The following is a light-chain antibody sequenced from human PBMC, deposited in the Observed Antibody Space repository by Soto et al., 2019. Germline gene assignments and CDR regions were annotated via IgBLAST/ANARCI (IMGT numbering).Light chain of an antibody. CDR3: SSYTTSGSLV. J-gene: IGLJ2*01. V-gene: IGLV2-14*01. CDR2: CVS. CDR1: SSDVGGYNY. Sequence: QSALTQPASVSGSPGQSITISCTGTSSDVGGYNYVSWYQQHPGKAPKLMIYCVSNRPSGVSNRFSGSKSGNTASLTISGLQAEDEADYYCSSYTTSGSLVFGGGTKLTVL.